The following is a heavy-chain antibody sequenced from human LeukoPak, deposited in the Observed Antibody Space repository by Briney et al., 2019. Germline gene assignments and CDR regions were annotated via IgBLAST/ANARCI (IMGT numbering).Heavy chain of an antibody. CDR1: GGSFSGYY. D-gene: IGHD3-16*01. Sequence: SETLSLTCAVYGGSFSGYYWSWIRQPPGKGLEWIGEINHSGSTNYNPSLKSRVTISVDTSKNQFSLKLSSVTAADTAVYYCARYDGPFEYWGQGTLVTVSS. CDR2: INHSGST. J-gene: IGHJ4*02. V-gene: IGHV4-34*01. CDR3: ARYDGPFEY.